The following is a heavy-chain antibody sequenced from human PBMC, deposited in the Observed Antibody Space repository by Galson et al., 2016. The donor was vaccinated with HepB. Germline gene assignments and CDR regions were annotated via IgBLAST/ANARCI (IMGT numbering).Heavy chain of an antibody. V-gene: IGHV6-1*01. Sequence: CAISGDSVSGNIGAWNWIRQSPSRGLEWLGRTYYRSKWYYDYAVSVESRITINADTSKNQFSLQLNSVTPEDTAVYYCARAIRGAWYYFDCWGQGNLVTVSS. CDR3: ARAIRGAWYYFDC. CDR2: TYYRSKWYY. D-gene: IGHD6-19*01. J-gene: IGHJ4*02. CDR1: GDSVSGNIGA.